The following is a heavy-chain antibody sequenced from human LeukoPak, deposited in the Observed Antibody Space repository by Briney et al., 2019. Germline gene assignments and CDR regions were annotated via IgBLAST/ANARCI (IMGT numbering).Heavy chain of an antibody. CDR3: ASQYYYDSSGYYREHDY. CDR1: GFTFSSYW. J-gene: IGHJ4*02. CDR2: INSDGSST. V-gene: IGHV3-74*01. D-gene: IGHD3-22*01. Sequence: GGSLRLSCAASGFTFSSYWMHWVRQAPGKGLVWVSRINSDGSSTTYADSVKGRFTISRDNAKNTLYLQMNSLRAEDTAVYYCASQYYYDSSGYYREHDYWGQGTLVTVSS.